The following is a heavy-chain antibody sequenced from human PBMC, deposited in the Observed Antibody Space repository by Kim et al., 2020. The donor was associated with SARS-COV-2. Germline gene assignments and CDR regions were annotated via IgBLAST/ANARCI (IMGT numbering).Heavy chain of an antibody. CDR1: GFTFDDYT. V-gene: IGHV3-43*01. CDR3: AKDMNSGYDWGGMDV. Sequence: GGSLRLSCAASGFTFDDYTMHWVRQAPGKGLEWVSLSSWDGGGRYYADSVKGRFTISRDNSKNYLYLQMNSLRTEDTALYYCAKDMNSGYDWGGMDVWGQGTRVTVSS. D-gene: IGHD5-12*01. CDR2: SSWDGGGR. J-gene: IGHJ6*02.